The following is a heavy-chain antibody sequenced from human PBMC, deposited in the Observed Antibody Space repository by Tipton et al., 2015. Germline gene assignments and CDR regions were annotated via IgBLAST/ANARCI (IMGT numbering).Heavy chain of an antibody. CDR1: GGSINSYY. J-gene: IGHJ2*01. CDR3: ARTDYSDDWYFDL. V-gene: IGHV4-59*01. D-gene: IGHD4-11*01. CDR2: IHYSGTT. Sequence: TLSLTCTASGGSINSYYWSWIRQPPGKGLEWIGYIHYSGTTNYNTSLKSRVTISVDTSKNQFSLKVDSVTAADTAVYYCARTDYSDDWYFDLWGRGTLVTVSA.